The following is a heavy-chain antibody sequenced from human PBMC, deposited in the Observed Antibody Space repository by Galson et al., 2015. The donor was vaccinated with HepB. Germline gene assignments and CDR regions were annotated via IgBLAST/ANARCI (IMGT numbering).Heavy chain of an antibody. CDR3: TRDRPYDFWSGYFYYYYYGMDV. J-gene: IGHJ6*02. D-gene: IGHD3-3*01. V-gene: IGHV3-49*03. Sequence: SLRLSCAASGFTFGDYAMSWFRQAPGKGLEWVGFIRSKAYGGTTEYAASVKGRFTISRDDSKSIAYLQMNSLKTEDTAVYYCTRDRPYDFWSGYFYYYYYGMDVWGQGTTVTVSS. CDR1: GFTFGDYA. CDR2: IRSKAYGGTT.